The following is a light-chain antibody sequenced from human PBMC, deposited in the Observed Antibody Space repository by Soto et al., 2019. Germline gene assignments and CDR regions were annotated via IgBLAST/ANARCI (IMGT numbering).Light chain of an antibody. CDR3: QQNGSLPIT. Sequence: EIVLTQSPGTLSLSPGERATLSCRASQSLSGGYLAWFQQKPGQTPRLLIYSASNRATGIPDRFSGSGSGTDFTLTIRRLEPEDFLVYFCQQNGSLPITFGQGTRLEIK. J-gene: IGKJ5*01. V-gene: IGKV3-20*01. CDR2: SAS. CDR1: QSLSGGY.